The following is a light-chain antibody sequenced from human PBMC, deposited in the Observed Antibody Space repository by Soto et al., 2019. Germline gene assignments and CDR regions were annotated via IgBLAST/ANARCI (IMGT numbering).Light chain of an antibody. J-gene: IGKJ1*01. CDR2: WAS. Sequence: DIVMTQSPDSLAVSLGERATINCKSSQSVLYSSNNKNYLAWYQQKPGQPPKLLIYWASTRESGVPDRFSSSGSATDFTLTISSLQAEDVAVYYCQQYYSTPRTFGQGTKVEIK. V-gene: IGKV4-1*01. CDR1: QSVLYSSNNKNY. CDR3: QQYYSTPRT.